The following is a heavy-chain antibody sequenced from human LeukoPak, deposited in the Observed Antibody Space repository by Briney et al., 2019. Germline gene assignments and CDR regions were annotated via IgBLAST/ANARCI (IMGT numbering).Heavy chain of an antibody. J-gene: IGHJ4*02. Sequence: ASVKVSCKASGYTFTSYDINWVRQAPGQGLEWMGWMNPNSGNTGYAQKFQGRVTKTRNTSISTAYMELSSLRSEDTAVYYCARGHGLLWFGESQFDYWGQGTLVTVSS. CDR3: ARGHGLLWFGESQFDY. V-gene: IGHV1-8*01. CDR2: MNPNSGNT. CDR1: GYTFTSYD. D-gene: IGHD3-10*01.